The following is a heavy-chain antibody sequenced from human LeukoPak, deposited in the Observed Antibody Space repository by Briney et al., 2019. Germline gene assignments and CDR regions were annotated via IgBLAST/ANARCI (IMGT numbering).Heavy chain of an antibody. D-gene: IGHD3-3*01. CDR2: ISSSGSTI. CDR1: GFTFSSYE. Sequence: SGGSLRLSCAASGFTFSSYEMNWVRQAPGKGLEWVSYISSSGSTIYYADSVKGRFTISRDNAKNSLYLQMNSLRAEDTAVYYCARGSYDFWSGYGDYWGQGTLVTVSS. V-gene: IGHV3-48*03. CDR3: ARGSYDFWSGYGDY. J-gene: IGHJ4*02.